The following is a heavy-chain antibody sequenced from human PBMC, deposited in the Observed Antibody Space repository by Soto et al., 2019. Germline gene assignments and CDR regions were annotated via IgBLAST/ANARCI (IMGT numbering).Heavy chain of an antibody. CDR2: ASFDGSNT. V-gene: IGHV3-30-3*01. CDR3: ARDREDVVVPAARGYQYGMDV. J-gene: IGHJ6*02. CDR1: GFTFTNYG. D-gene: IGHD2-2*01. Sequence: QVQLVESGGGVVQPGRSLRLSCAASGFTFTNYGLHWVRQAPGKGLEWVAVASFDGSNTYYADSVKGRFTISRDNSINTLFLLMTRLRVEDTAVYFCARDREDVVVPAARGYQYGMDVWGQGTTVTVSS.